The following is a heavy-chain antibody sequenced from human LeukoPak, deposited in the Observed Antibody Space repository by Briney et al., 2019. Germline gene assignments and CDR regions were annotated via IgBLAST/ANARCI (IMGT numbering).Heavy chain of an antibody. D-gene: IGHD3-22*01. V-gene: IGHV1-69*04. CDR1: GGTFSSYA. CDR2: IIPILGIA. CDR3: ARPTYYYDSSPDAFDI. Sequence: GSSVKVSCKASGGTFSSYAVSWVRQAPGQGLEWMGRIIPILGIANYAQKFQGRVTITADKSTSTAYMELSSLRSEDTAVYYCARPTYYYDSSPDAFDIWGQGTMVTVSS. J-gene: IGHJ3*02.